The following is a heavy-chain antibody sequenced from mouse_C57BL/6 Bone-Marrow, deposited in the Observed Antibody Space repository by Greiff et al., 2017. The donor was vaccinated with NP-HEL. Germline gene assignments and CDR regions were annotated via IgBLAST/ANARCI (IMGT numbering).Heavy chain of an antibody. D-gene: IGHD2-4*01. J-gene: IGHJ4*01. CDR2: INPNNGGT. CDR3: ARATYYDYDGAMDY. Sequence: VQLQQSGPELVKPGASAKISCKASGYTFTDYYVNWVKQSHGKSLEWIGDINPNNGGTSYNQKFKGKATLTVDKSSSTAYMELRSLTSEDSAVYYCARATYYDYDGAMDYWGQGTSVTVSS. CDR1: GYTFTDYY. V-gene: IGHV1-26*01.